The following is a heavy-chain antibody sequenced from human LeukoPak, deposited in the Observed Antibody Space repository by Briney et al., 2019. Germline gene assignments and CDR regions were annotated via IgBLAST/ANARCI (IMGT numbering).Heavy chain of an antibody. D-gene: IGHD4-17*01. CDR2: IYSGGST. J-gene: IGHJ6*02. CDR1: GFTVSSNY. Sequence: GGSLRLSCAASGFTVSSNYMSWVRQAPGKGREWVSVIYSGGSTYYADSVKGGFTISRDNSKNTLYLQMTSLRAEDTALYYCARGKWDYGYYHGMDLWGQGPTVPVSS. CDR3: ARGKWDYGYYHGMDL. V-gene: IGHV3-53*01.